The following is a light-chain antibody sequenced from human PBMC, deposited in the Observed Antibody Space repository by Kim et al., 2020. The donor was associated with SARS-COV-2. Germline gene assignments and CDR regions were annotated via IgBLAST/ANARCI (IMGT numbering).Light chain of an antibody. V-gene: IGLV1-44*01. CDR2: SDN. CDR1: SSNIESKT. J-gene: IGLJ3*02. CDR3: AAWDDSLNGRV. Sequence: QSVLTQPPSASGTPGQTVTISCSGSSSNIESKTVNWYQQLPGTAPKLLIYSDNQRPSGVPDRFSGSKSGTSASLAISGLQSEDEADYYCAAWDDSLNGRVFGGGTKLTVL.